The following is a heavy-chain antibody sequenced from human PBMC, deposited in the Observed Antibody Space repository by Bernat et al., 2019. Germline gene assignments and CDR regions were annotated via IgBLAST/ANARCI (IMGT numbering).Heavy chain of an antibody. CDR1: GFTFSSYG. D-gene: IGHD3-10*01. Sequence: VQLVESGGGVVQPGRSLRLSCAASGFTFSSYGMHWVRQAPGKGLEWVSAISGSGGSTYYADSVKGRFTISRDNSKNTLYLQMNSLRAEDTAVYYCAKVTRLWFGEFPYYFDYWGQGTLVTVSS. V-gene: IGHV3-23*04. CDR2: ISGSGGST. CDR3: AKVTRLWFGEFPYYFDY. J-gene: IGHJ4*02.